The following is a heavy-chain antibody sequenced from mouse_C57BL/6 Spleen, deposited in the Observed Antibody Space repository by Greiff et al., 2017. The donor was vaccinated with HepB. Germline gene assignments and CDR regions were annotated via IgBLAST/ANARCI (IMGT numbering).Heavy chain of an antibody. Sequence: EVQLQQSGPELVKPGASLKISCKASGYSFTDYNMNWVKQSNGKSLEWIGVINPNYGTTSYNQKFKGKATLTVDQSSSTAYMQLNSLTSEDSAVYYCARNSNYVYYYAMDYWGQGTSVTVSS. CDR1: GYSFTDYN. J-gene: IGHJ4*01. CDR2: INPNYGTT. V-gene: IGHV1-39*01. CDR3: ARNSNYVYYYAMDY. D-gene: IGHD2-5*01.